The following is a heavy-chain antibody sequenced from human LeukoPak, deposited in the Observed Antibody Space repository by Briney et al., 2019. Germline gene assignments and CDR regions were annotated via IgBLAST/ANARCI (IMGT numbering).Heavy chain of an antibody. Sequence: PGGSLRLSCAASGFTFSSYDMPWVRQATGKGLEWVSAIGTAGDTYYPGSVKGRFTISRENAKNSLYLQMNSLRAGDTAVYYCARVGPRGDFLDYWGQGTLVTVSS. V-gene: IGHV3-13*01. D-gene: IGHD2-21*02. CDR2: IGTAGDT. CDR1: GFTFSSYD. CDR3: ARVGPRGDFLDY. J-gene: IGHJ4*02.